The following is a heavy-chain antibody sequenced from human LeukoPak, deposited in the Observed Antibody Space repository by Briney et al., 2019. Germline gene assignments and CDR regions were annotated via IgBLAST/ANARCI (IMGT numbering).Heavy chain of an antibody. Sequence: GGSLRLSCAASGFTFSSYGMHWVRQAPGKGLEWVAVIWYDGSNKYYADSVKGRFTISRDNSKNTLYLQMNSLRAEDTAVYYCARKVVGATSVSYYYYGMDVWGHGTTVTVSS. CDR2: IWYDGSNK. CDR3: ARKVVGATSVSYYYYGMDV. J-gene: IGHJ6*02. V-gene: IGHV3-33*01. D-gene: IGHD1-26*01. CDR1: GFTFSSYG.